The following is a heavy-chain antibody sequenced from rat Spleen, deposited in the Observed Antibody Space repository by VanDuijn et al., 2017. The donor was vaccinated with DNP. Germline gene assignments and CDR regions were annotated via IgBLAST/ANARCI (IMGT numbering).Heavy chain of an antibody. CDR2: IWTGGGT. CDR1: GFSLTSYN. V-gene: IGHV2-45*01. CDR3: ARYSTSFVMDA. D-gene: IGHD1-2*01. Sequence: QVQLMESGPGLVQPSETLSLTCTVSGFSLTSYNVHWVRQPPGKGLEWMGIIWTGGGTAYNSLLKSRLSISRDTSKSQVFLKMNSLQTEDTATYYCARYSTSFVMDAWGQGTSVTVSS. J-gene: IGHJ4*01.